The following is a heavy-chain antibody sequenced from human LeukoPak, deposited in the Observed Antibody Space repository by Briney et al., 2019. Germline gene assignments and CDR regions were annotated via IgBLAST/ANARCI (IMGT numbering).Heavy chain of an antibody. Sequence: GASVKVSCKASGYTFTGYYMHLVRQAPGQGLEWMGWINPNRGGTNYAQKLQGRVTMTTDTSTSTAYMELRSLRSDDTALYYCARERGGDYYGSGSYSTYNWFDPWGQGTLVTVSS. CDR1: GYTFTGYY. D-gene: IGHD3-10*01. CDR3: ARERGGDYYGSGSYSTYNWFDP. J-gene: IGHJ5*02. V-gene: IGHV1-2*02. CDR2: INPNRGGT.